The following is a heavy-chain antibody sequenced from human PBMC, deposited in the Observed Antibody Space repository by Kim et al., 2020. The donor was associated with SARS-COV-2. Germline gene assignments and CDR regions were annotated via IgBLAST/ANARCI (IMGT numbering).Heavy chain of an antibody. Sequence: SETLSLTCAVYGGSFSGHYWSWIRQPPGKGLEWIGEINHSGSTNYNPSLKSRVTISVDTSKYQFSLKLSSVTAADTAVYYCARAYTSGWYLSLPNYGMDVWGQGTTVTVSS. D-gene: IGHD6-19*01. V-gene: IGHV4-34*01. CDR3: ARAYTSGWYLSLPNYGMDV. CDR1: GGSFSGHY. CDR2: INHSGST. J-gene: IGHJ6*02.